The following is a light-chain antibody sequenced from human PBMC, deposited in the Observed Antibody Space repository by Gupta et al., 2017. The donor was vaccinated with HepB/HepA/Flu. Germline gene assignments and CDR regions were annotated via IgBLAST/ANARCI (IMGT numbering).Light chain of an antibody. V-gene: IGKV2-30*01. J-gene: IGKJ4*01. Sequence: DVVLTQSPLSLPVTLGQPASISCRSSQSLVFSDGNTFLHWFQQRPGQSPRRLVYQVSKRDSGVPERFSGSGSGTDFTLRSSRVEAEDVAIYYCVQGTQLPTFGGGTKVEIK. CDR3: VQGTQLPT. CDR1: QSLVFSDGNTF. CDR2: QVS.